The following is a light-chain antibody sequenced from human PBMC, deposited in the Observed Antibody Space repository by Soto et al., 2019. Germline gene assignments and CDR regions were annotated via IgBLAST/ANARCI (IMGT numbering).Light chain of an antibody. Sequence: QSALTQSASVSGSPGQSITISCTGTSRDIGSYNYVSWYQQYPGKAPKLMIFEVTNRPSGVSNRFSGSKSGNTASLTISGLQAEDEANYYCSSYTSINTLDVVFGGGTKVTVL. V-gene: IGLV2-14*01. J-gene: IGLJ2*01. CDR3: SSYTSINTLDVV. CDR2: EVT. CDR1: SRDIGSYNY.